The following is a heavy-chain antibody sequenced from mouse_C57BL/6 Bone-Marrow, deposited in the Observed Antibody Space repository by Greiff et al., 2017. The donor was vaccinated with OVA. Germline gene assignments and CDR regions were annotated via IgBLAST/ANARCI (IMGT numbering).Heavy chain of an antibody. CDR2: IDPNRGGT. CDR1: GYTFTSYW. V-gene: IGHV1-62-3*01. CDR3: ARRGNLLRLRGTWFAY. Sequence: QVQLQQPGAELVKPGASVKLSSKASGYTFTSYWMHWVKQRPGRGLEWIGRIDPNRGGTKYNEKFKSKATLTVDKPSSTAYMQLSSLTSEDSAVYYCARRGNLLRLRGTWFAYWGQGTLVTVSA. D-gene: IGHD2-4*01. J-gene: IGHJ3*01.